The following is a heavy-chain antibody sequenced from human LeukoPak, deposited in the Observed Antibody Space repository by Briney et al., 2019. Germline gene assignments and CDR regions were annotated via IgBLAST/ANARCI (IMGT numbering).Heavy chain of an antibody. CDR1: GFTFSSYAM. Sequence: GSLRPSCAASGFTFSSYAMSWVRQAPGKGLEWIGEIYHSGSTNYNPSLKSRVTISVDKSKNQFSLKLDSVTAADTAVYFCARDYDSRASSWGQGTLVTVSS. D-gene: IGHD3-22*01. J-gene: IGHJ5*02. V-gene: IGHV4-4*01. CDR2: IYHSGST. CDR3: ARDYDSRASS.